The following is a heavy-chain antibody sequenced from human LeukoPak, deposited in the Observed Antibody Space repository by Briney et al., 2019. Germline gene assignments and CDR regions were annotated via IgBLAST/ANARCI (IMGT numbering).Heavy chain of an antibody. D-gene: IGHD6-6*01. CDR1: GFAFSSYV. Sequence: GGSLRLSCSASGFAFSSYVMCWVRQAPGKGLEYVSAISTNGGGTYYANSVKGRFTISRDNSKNTLYLQMGSLRAEDMAVYYCARVGYSSSSAYFDYWGQGTLVTVSS. V-gene: IGHV3-64*01. CDR2: ISTNGGGT. J-gene: IGHJ4*02. CDR3: ARVGYSSSSAYFDY.